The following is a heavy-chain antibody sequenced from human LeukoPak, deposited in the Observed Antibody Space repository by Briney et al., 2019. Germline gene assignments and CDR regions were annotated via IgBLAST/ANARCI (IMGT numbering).Heavy chain of an antibody. CDR1: GYTFTSYY. CDR2: INPNSGGT. V-gene: IGHV1-2*02. Sequence: ASVKVSCKASGYTFTSYYMHWVRQAPGQGLEWMGWINPNSGGTNYAQKFQGRVTMTRDTSISTAYMELSRLRSDDTAVYYCARVDQLPLWDAFDIWGQGTMVTVSS. CDR3: ARVDQLPLWDAFDI. J-gene: IGHJ3*02. D-gene: IGHD2-2*01.